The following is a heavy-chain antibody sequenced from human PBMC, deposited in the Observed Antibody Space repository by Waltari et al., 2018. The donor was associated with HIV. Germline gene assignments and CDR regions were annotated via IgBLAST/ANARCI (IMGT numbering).Heavy chain of an antibody. CDR1: GFTFFSYW. D-gene: IGHD6-13*01. CDR2: IRPDGNDK. J-gene: IGHJ4*02. CDR3: ARGGGAAAGTVDY. Sequence: EVQLVESGGGLVQPGGSLRLSCAASGFTFFSYWMSWVRQAPGKGLEWVANIRPDGNDKYYVDSVKGRFTISRDNVKNSLYLQMNTLRAEDTAVYYCARGGGAAAGTVDYWGQGTLVTVSS. V-gene: IGHV3-7*01.